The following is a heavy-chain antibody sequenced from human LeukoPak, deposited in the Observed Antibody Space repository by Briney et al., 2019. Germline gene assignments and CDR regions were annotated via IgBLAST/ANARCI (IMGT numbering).Heavy chain of an antibody. CDR3: PRQPLAYCSGAYCSVYYLDV. CDR1: GGSISSYY. D-gene: IGHD2-21*01. V-gene: IGHV4-59*08. Sequence: PSETLSLTCTVSGGSISSYYWSWIRQPPGKGLEWVGYVYYSGSTNYNPSLESRVIISVDTSKNQFSLKLSSVTAADTAVYYSPRQPLAYCSGAYCSVYYLDVWGQGTLVTVSS. CDR2: VYYSGST. J-gene: IGHJ4*02.